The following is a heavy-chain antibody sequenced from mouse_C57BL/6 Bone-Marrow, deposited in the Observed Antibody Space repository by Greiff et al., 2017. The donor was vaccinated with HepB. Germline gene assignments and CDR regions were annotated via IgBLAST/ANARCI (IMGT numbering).Heavy chain of an antibody. Sequence: QVQLQQPGAELVRPGSSVKLSCKASGYTFTSYWMHWVKQRPIQGLEWIGNIDPSDSETHYNQKFKDKATLTVDKSSSTAYMQLSSLTSEDSAVYYCARKIPLWGRSYWYFDVWGTGTTVTVSS. J-gene: IGHJ1*03. D-gene: IGHD3-3*01. CDR2: IDPSDSET. CDR1: GYTFTSYW. V-gene: IGHV1-52*01. CDR3: ARKIPLWGRSYWYFDV.